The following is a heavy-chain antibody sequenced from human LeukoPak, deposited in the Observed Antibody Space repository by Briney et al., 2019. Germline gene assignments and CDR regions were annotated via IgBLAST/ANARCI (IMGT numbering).Heavy chain of an antibody. V-gene: IGHV1-46*03. CDR1: GYTFTGYY. CDR3: ASLGDTVMESC. D-gene: IGHD5-18*01. J-gene: IGHJ4*02. Sequence: ASVKVSCKASGYTFTGYYMHWVRQAPGQGLEWMGRINPSGGSTSYAQKFQGRVTMTRDTSTSTVYMELSSLRSEDTAVYYCASLGDTVMESCWGQGTLVTVSS. CDR2: INPSGGST.